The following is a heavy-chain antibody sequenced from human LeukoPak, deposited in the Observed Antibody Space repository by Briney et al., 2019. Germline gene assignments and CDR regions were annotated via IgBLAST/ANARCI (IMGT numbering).Heavy chain of an antibody. CDR3: ARSLGDPDAFDI. CDR2: INPNSGGT. Sequence: ASVKVSCXASGYTFTDYYMHWVRQAPGQGLEWMGWINPNSGGTNYAQKFQGRVTMTRDTSISTAYMELSRLRSDDTAVYYCARSLGDPDAFDIWGQGTMVTVSS. V-gene: IGHV1-2*02. D-gene: IGHD3-16*01. CDR1: GYTFTDYY. J-gene: IGHJ3*02.